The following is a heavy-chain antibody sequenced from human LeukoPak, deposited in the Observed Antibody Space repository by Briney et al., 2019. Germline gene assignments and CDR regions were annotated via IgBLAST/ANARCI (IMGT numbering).Heavy chain of an antibody. CDR2: IYPGDSDS. CDR1: GYSFATYW. J-gene: IGHJ4*02. CDR3: ARYCGGGCYFDY. Sequence: GESLKISCKGSGYSFATYWIAWVRQMPGKGLEWMGIIYPGDSDSRYSPSFQGQVTFSADKSISTAYLQWNSLKASDAAMYYCARYCGGGCYFDYWGQGTQVTVSS. V-gene: IGHV5-51*01. D-gene: IGHD2-21*02.